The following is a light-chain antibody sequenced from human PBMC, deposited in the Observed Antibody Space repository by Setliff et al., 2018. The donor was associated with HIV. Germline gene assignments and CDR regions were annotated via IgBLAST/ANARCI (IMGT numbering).Light chain of an antibody. J-gene: IGLJ1*01. Sequence: QSALAQPASVSGSPGQSITISCTGGSSDVGGYNYVSWYQQHPGKAPKLMIYEVSNRPSGVSNRFSGSKSGNTASLTISGLQAGDEADYYCSSYTSSSTLIVFGTGTRSPS. CDR1: SSDVGGYNY. V-gene: IGLV2-14*01. CDR2: EVS. CDR3: SSYTSSSTLIV.